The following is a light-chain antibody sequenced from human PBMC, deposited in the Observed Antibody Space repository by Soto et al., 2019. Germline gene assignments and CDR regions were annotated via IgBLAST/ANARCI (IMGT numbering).Light chain of an antibody. J-gene: IGKJ5*01. CDR2: AAS. CDR3: QKYTCDPPIIT. V-gene: IGKV1-27*01. CDR1: QNIANY. Sequence: DIQMTQSPSSLSASVEDRVTITCRASQNIANYLAWYQQKPGKVPQLLIYAASFLQSGVPSRFSGSGSGTDFTLTISSLQPEDVATYFCQKYTCDPPIITFGQGTRLEIK.